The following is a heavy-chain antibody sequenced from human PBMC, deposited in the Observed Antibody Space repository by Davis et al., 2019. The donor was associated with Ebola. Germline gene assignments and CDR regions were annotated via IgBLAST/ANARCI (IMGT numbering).Heavy chain of an antibody. CDR2: IYPDDSET. J-gene: IGHJ4*02. V-gene: IGHV5-51*01. CDR3: ARGYCSGGSCPGYFDY. D-gene: IGHD2-15*01. CDR1: GYSFTNYW. Sequence: GESLKISCKGSGYSFTNYWIAWVRQMPGKGLEWMGIIYPDDSETRYSPSFQGQVTISADKAISTAYLQWSSLKASDTAMYYCARGYCSGGSCPGYFDYWGQGTLVTVSS.